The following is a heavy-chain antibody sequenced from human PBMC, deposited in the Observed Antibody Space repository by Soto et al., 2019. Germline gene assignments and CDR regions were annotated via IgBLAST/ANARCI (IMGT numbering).Heavy chain of an antibody. D-gene: IGHD1-26*01. J-gene: IGHJ4*02. CDR2: IYYSGST. V-gene: IGHV4-30-4*01. CDR1: GGSISSGDYY. CDR3: ARDLREGSYTGLLGY. Sequence: QVQLQESGPGLVKPSQTLSLTCTVSGGSISSGDYYWSWLRQPPGKGLEWIGYIYYSGSTYYNPPLKSRVTISVDTSKNQYSLKLSSVAAADPAVYCCARDLREGSYTGLLGYWGQGTLVPVSS.